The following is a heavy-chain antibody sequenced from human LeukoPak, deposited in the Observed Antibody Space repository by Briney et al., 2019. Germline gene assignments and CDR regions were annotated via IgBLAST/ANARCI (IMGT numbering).Heavy chain of an antibody. CDR3: ARDRGYFDWLPPGY. CDR1: GFTFSSYW. Sequence: GGSLRLSCAASGFTFSSYWMHWVRQAPGKGLVWVSRINSDGSTASYADSVRGRFTISRDNAKNSLYLQMNSLRAEDTAVYYCARDRGYFDWLPPGYWGQGTLVTVSS. CDR2: INSDGSTA. J-gene: IGHJ4*02. V-gene: IGHV3-74*01. D-gene: IGHD3-9*01.